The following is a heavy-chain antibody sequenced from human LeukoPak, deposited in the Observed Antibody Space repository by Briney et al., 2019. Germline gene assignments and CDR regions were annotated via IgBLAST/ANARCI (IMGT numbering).Heavy chain of an antibody. V-gene: IGHV3-23*01. D-gene: IGHD6-13*01. CDR2: ITGNGGST. CDR1: GFTFRTYA. J-gene: IGHJ4*02. Sequence: SGGSLTLSCAASGFTFRTYAMTWVRQAPGKGLEWVSSITGNGGSTYYADSVKGRFSISRDNSKNTLYLQMNSLRAEDTAVYYCAREGPGIAAAGLDYWGQGTLVTVSS. CDR3: AREGPGIAAAGLDY.